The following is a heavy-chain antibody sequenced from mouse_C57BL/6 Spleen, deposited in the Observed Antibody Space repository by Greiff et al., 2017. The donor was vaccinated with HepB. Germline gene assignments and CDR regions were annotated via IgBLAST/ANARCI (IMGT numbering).Heavy chain of an antibody. CDR2: ISSGGSYT. CDR3: TSSMGTTGAY. J-gene: IGHJ3*01. Sequence: EVHLVESGGDLVKPGGSLKLSCAASGFTFSSYGMSWVRQTPDKRLEWVATISSGGSYTYYPDSVKGRFTISRDNAKNTLYLQMSSLKSEDTAMYYGTSSMGTTGAYWGQGTLVTVSA. V-gene: IGHV5-6*01. D-gene: IGHD2-2*01. CDR1: GFTFSSYG.